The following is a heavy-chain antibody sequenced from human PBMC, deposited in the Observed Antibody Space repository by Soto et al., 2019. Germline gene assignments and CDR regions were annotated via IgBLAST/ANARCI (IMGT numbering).Heavy chain of an antibody. Sequence: QVQLQESGPGLVKPSQTLSLTCTVSGGSISSGGYYWSWIRQHPGKGLEWIGYIYYSGSTYYNPSRQRRVTRSVDTSKTQFSLKLSSVTAADTAVYSCATYGSGTYKPTTFDYWGQGTLVTVSS. J-gene: IGHJ4*02. CDR1: GGSISSGGYY. V-gene: IGHV4-31*03. D-gene: IGHD3-10*01. CDR3: ATYGSGTYKPTTFDY. CDR2: IYYSGST.